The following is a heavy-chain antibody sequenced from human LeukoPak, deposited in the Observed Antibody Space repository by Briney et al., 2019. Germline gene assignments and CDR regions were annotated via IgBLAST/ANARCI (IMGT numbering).Heavy chain of an antibody. CDR3: ARAIVSITIFGVVTGFDH. CDR2: IIPIFGTA. D-gene: IGHD3-3*01. Sequence: SVKVSCKASGGTFSSYAISWGGQAPGEGGEWMGGIIPIFGTANYAQKFQGTVTIPTDESTSTSYLALSSLSSEDTAVYYCARAIVSITIFGVVTGFDHWGQGTLVTVSS. V-gene: IGHV1-69*05. CDR1: GGTFSSYA. J-gene: IGHJ5*02.